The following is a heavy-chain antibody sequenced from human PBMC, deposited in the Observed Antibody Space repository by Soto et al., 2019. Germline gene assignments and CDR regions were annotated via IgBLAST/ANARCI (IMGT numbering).Heavy chain of an antibody. J-gene: IGHJ4*02. CDR2: ISSSSGYT. V-gene: IGHV3-11*05. D-gene: IGHD6-13*01. CDR3: ASGDSSSWFSVRFDY. CDR1: GFTFSDYY. Sequence: QVQLVESGGGLVKPGGSLRLSCAASGFTFSDYYMSWIRQAPGKGLAWISYISSSSGYTNYADSVKGRFTLSRDNDKNSLYLQRNSLRPEDTAVYYCASGDSSSWFSVRFDYWGQGTLVTVSS.